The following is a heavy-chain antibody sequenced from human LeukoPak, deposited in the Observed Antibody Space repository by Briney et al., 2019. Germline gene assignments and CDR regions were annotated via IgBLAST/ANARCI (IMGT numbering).Heavy chain of an antibody. Sequence: SVKVSCKASGGTFSSYAISWVRQAPGQGLEWMGRIIPILGIANYAQKFQGRVTITADKSTSTAYMELSSLRSEDTAVYYCAREYYYDSSGYPDDYWGQGTLVTVSS. CDR3: AREYYYDSSGYPDDY. D-gene: IGHD3-22*01. V-gene: IGHV1-69*04. J-gene: IGHJ4*02. CDR2: IIPILGIA. CDR1: GGTFSSYA.